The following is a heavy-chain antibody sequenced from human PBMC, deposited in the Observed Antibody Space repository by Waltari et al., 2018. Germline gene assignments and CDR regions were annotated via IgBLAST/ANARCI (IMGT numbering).Heavy chain of an antibody. CDR3: AKDIPNYYDSSGYYFGWYFDL. D-gene: IGHD3-22*01. Sequence: EVQLVESGGGLVQPGGSLRLSCAASGFTFSSYAMSWVRQAPGKGLEWVSAISGSGGSTDYADTVKGRFTISRDNSKNTLYLKMNSLRAEDTAVYYCAKDIPNYYDSSGYYFGWYFDLWGRGTLVTVSS. J-gene: IGHJ2*01. V-gene: IGHV3-23*04. CDR2: ISGSGGST. CDR1: GFTFSSYA.